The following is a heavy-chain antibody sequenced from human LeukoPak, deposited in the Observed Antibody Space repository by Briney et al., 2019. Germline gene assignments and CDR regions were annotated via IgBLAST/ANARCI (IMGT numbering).Heavy chain of an antibody. CDR1: GYTFTGSF. V-gene: IGHV1-2*02. Sequence: GASVKVSCKASGYTFTGSFMHWVRQAPGQGLEWMGWVNCNTGGTKFAQKFQGRVTTTRDTSISTAYMELSRLRSDDTAVYYCARADPVGYWGQGTQVTVSS. J-gene: IGHJ4*02. CDR3: ARADPVGY. CDR2: VNCNTGGT.